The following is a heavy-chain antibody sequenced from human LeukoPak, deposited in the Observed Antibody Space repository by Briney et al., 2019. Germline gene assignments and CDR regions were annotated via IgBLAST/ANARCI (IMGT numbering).Heavy chain of an antibody. CDR3: ARSVMSSWDQPLTDFDY. D-gene: IGHD2-2*01. CDR2: ISSSSSYI. J-gene: IGHJ4*02. CDR1: GFTFNTHS. V-gene: IGHV3-21*01. Sequence: VGSLRLSCVASGFTFNTHSMNWVRQAPGKGLEWVSSISSSSSYIYYADSVKGRFTISRDNAKNSLYLQMNSLRAEDTAAYYCARSVMSSWDQPLTDFDYWGQGTLVIASS.